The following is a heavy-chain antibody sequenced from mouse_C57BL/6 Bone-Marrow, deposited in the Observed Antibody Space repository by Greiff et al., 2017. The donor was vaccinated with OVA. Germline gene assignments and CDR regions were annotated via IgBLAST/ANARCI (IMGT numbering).Heavy chain of an antibody. V-gene: IGHV1-85*01. CDR2: IYPRDGST. Sequence: QVQLQQSGPELVKPGASVKLSCKASGYTFTSYDINWVKQRPGQGLEWIGWIYPRDGSTKYNEKFKGKATLTVDTSSSTAYMELHSLTSEDSAVSFCARAPFTKPGFRGYFDVWGTGTTVTVSS. CDR3: ARAPFTKPGFRGYFDV. J-gene: IGHJ1*03. CDR1: GYTFTSYD. D-gene: IGHD1-1*01.